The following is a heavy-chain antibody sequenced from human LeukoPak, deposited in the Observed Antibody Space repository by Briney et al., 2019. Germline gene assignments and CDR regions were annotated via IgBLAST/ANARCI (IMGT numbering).Heavy chain of an antibody. D-gene: IGHD2-15*01. CDR2: ISSSSSYI. CDR3: AKEDTEAFDI. CDR1: GFTCSSYS. J-gene: IGHJ3*02. Sequence: PGGSLRLSRAASGFTCSSYSMNWVRQTPGKGLEWVSSISSSSSYIYYADSVKGRFTISRDNAKNSLYLQMNSLRAEDTAVYYCAKEDTEAFDIWGQGTMVTVS. V-gene: IGHV3-21*04.